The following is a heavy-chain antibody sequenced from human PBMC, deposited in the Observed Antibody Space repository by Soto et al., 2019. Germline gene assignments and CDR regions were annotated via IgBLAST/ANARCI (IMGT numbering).Heavy chain of an antibody. CDR2: IKQDGSEK. CDR1: GFTFSSYW. J-gene: IGHJ4*02. V-gene: IGHV3-7*01. D-gene: IGHD3-9*01. CDR3: ARDLRYFDWLSTYYFDY. Sequence: GGSLRLSCAASGFTFSSYWMSWVRQAPGKGLEWVANIKQDGSEKYYVDSVKGRFTISRDNAKNSLYLQMNSLRAEDTAVYYCARDLRYFDWLSTYYFDYWGQGTLVTVSS.